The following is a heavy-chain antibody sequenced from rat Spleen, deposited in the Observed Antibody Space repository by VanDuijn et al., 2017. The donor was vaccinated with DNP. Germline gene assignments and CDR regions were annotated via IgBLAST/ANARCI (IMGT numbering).Heavy chain of an antibody. D-gene: IGHD3-1*01. J-gene: IGHJ2*01. CDR1: GFSLTSNS. CDR3: ARRSAPFDY. V-gene: IGHV2-1*01. CDR2: IWGDGTT. Sequence: QVQLKESGPGLVQPSQTLSLICTVSGFSLTSNSVHWIRQPPGKGLEWMGGIWGDGTTDYNSPLKSRLSISRDTSKSQVFLKMNSLQTGDTAMYFCARRSAPFDYWGQGVMVTVSS.